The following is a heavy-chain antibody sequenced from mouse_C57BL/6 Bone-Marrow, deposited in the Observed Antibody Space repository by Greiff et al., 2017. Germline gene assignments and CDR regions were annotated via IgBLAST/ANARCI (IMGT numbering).Heavy chain of an antibody. CDR1: GFTFSSYG. V-gene: IGHV5-6*01. CDR2: ISSGGSYT. Sequence: EVKVVESGGDLVKPGGSLKLSCAASGFTFSSYGMSWVRQTPDKRLEWVATISSGGSYTYYPDSVKGRFTISRDNAKNTLYLQMSSLKSEDTAMYYCAKLAAWFAYWGQGTLVTVSA. J-gene: IGHJ3*01. CDR3: AKLAAWFAY.